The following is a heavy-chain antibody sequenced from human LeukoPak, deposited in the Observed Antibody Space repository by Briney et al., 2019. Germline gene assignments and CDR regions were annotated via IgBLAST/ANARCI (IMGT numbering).Heavy chain of an antibody. CDR1: GFTFSYYG. J-gene: IGHJ5*02. CDR2: IRYDGNDK. V-gene: IGHV3-30*02. Sequence: GGSLRLSCAASGFTFSYYGMHWVRQAPGKGLEWVAFIRYDGNDKFYAESVKGRFTISRDTSRNTLYLQMNRLRLEDTAVYYCAKDLMRDRWFGESWGQGTLVTASS. CDR3: AKDLMRDRWFGES. D-gene: IGHD3-10*01.